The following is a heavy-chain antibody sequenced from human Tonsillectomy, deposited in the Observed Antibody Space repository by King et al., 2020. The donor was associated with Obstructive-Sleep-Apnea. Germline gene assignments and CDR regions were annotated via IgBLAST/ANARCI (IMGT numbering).Heavy chain of an antibody. CDR1: VGSIISYY. CDR2: IYYSGST. D-gene: IGHD3-9*01. V-gene: IGHV4-59*08. J-gene: IGHJ4*02. CDR3: ARHTTGYDVLTGYSYHFDS. Sequence: VQLQESGPGLVKPSETLSLTCTVSVGSIISYYWSWIRQPPGKGLEWIGYIYYSGSTNYNPSLKNRVTISVDTSKNQFSLKLSSVTAADTAVYYCARHTTGYDVLTGYSYHFDSWGQGTLVTVSS.